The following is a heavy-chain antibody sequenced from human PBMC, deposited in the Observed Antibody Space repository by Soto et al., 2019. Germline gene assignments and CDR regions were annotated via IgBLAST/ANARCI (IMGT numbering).Heavy chain of an antibody. D-gene: IGHD2-8*02. CDR1: GGSISSGENF. V-gene: IGHV4-30-4*01. Sequence: PSETLSLTCTVSGGSISSGENFWNWIRQSPGKGLEWIGYIHHSGSTYYNPSLKSRLTISVDTSKNQISLKLNSVTAADTAVYYCARDTGTHPYYFDYWGQGTLVTVSS. J-gene: IGHJ4*02. CDR3: ARDTGTHPYYFDY. CDR2: IHHSGST.